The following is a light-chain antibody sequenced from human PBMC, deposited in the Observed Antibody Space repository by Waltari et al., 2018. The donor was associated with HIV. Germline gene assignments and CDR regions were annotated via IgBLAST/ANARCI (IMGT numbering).Light chain of an antibody. Sequence: QSALTQPASVSGSPGQSITISCTGTSSDVGGYNLVSWYQQHPGKAPKLMIYEVSKRPSGVFSRFSGSKSSNTASLTISGLQAEDESDYYCCAYAGSTTYVIFGGGTKLTVL. CDR1: SSDVGGYNL. CDR2: EVS. V-gene: IGLV2-23*02. CDR3: CAYAGSTTYVI. J-gene: IGLJ2*01.